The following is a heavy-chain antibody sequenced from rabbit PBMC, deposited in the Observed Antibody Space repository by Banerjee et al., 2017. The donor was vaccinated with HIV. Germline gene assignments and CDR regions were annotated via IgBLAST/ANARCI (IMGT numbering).Heavy chain of an antibody. V-gene: IGHV1S45*01. CDR1: GFSFSNKYV. Sequence: QEQLEESGGDLVKPEGSLTLTCTASGFSFSNKYVMCWVRQAPGKGLEWIACINSNTGNTVYASWAKGRFTISKASWTTVTLQMTSLTAADTASYFCARFIASFAGYGYANLWGPGTLVTVS. CDR2: INSNTGNT. J-gene: IGHJ4*01. D-gene: IGHD6-1*01. CDR3: ARFIASFAGYGYANL.